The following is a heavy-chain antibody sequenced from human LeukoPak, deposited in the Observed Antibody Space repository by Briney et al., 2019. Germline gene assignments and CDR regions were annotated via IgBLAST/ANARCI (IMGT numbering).Heavy chain of an antibody. V-gene: IGHV1-2*02. CDR1: GYTFTGYC. J-gene: IGHJ3*02. CDR3: ARPRYCSSTSCSNAFDI. Sequence: ASVKVSCKASGYTFTGYCMHWVRQAPGQGLEWMRWINPNSGGTNYAQKFQGRVTMTRDTSISTAYMELSRLRSDDTAVYYCARPRYCSSTSCSNAFDIWGQGTMVTVSS. D-gene: IGHD2-2*01. CDR2: INPNSGGT.